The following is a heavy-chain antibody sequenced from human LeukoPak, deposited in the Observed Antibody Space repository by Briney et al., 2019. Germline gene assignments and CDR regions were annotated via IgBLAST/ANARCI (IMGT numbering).Heavy chain of an antibody. Sequence: GGSLRLSCAASGFTFSSYAMSWVRQAPGKGLEWVSAISGSGGSTYYADSVKGRFTISRDNSKNTLYLQMNSLRAEDTAVYYCAKGVGYYGSGSYYTIGYWGQGTLVTVSS. CDR3: AKGVGYYGSGSYYTIGY. CDR2: ISGSGGST. V-gene: IGHV3-23*01. CDR1: GFTFSSYA. J-gene: IGHJ4*02. D-gene: IGHD3-10*01.